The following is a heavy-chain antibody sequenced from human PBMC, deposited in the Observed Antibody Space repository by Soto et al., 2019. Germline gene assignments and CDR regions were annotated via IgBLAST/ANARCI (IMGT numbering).Heavy chain of an antibody. CDR3: AHCGRDGYNWAYWYFDL. V-gene: IGHV2-5*02. CDR1: GFSLSTSGVG. Sequence: QITLKESGPPLVKPTQTLTLTCTFSGFSLSTSGVGVGWIRQPPGKALEWLALIYWDDDKRYSPSLKSRLTITTDTSKNPVVLTMTNMDPLDTATYYCAHCGRDGYNWAYWYFDLWGRGTLVTVSS. D-gene: IGHD5-12*01. CDR2: IYWDDDK. J-gene: IGHJ2*01.